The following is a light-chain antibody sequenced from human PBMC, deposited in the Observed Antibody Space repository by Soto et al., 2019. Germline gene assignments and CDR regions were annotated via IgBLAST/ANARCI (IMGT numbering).Light chain of an antibody. CDR2: DAS. CDR1: QSIARW. V-gene: IGKV1-5*01. J-gene: IGKJ1*01. CDR3: QQYNSYWT. Sequence: DIPMTQSPSTLSASVGDRVTITCRASQSIARWVAWYQQKPGKAPKLLIYDASNLESGVPSRFSGSGSGTEFTLTIISLLPDDFATYYCQQYNSYWTFGPGTKVEIK.